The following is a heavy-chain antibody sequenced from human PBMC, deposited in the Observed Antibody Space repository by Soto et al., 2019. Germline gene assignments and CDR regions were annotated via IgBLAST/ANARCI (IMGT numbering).Heavy chain of an antibody. V-gene: IGHV1-2*04. CDR2: INPKSGGT. Sequence: ASVKVSCKASGYSFTDYHIHWVRQAPGQGLEWLGRINPKSGGTSTAQKFQGWVTMTSDRSISTVYMELTRLRSDDTAVYFCARGHSTDCSNGVCSFFYNHEMDVWGQGTTGTVSS. CDR3: ARGHSTDCSNGVCSFFYNHEMDV. D-gene: IGHD2-8*01. CDR1: GYSFTDYH. J-gene: IGHJ6*02.